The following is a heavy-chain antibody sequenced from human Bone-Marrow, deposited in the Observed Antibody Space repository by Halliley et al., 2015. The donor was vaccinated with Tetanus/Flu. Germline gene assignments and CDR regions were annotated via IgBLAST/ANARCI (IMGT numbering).Heavy chain of an antibody. J-gene: IGHJ3*01. Sequence: VANIEQDGNEKNYVDSVKGRFTISRDNAKKSVYLQMDSLRAEDTAVYYCVRDFSSGWFDAFDLWGQGTMVTVSS. D-gene: IGHD6-19*01. V-gene: IGHV3-7*03. CDR3: VRDFSSGWFDAFDL. CDR2: IEQDGNEK.